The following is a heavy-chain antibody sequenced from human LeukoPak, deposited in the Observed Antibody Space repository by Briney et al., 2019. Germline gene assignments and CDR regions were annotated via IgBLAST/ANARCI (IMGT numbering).Heavy chain of an antibody. CDR1: GFTFSSYS. Sequence: GGSLRLSCAASGFTFSSYSMNWVRQAPGKGLEWVSSISSSSSYIYYADSVKGRFTISRDNAKNSLYLQMNSLRAEDTAVYYCASRGYSYGYFFDYWGQGTLVTVSS. V-gene: IGHV3-21*01. J-gene: IGHJ4*02. CDR2: ISSSSSYI. D-gene: IGHD5-18*01. CDR3: ASRGYSYGYFFDY.